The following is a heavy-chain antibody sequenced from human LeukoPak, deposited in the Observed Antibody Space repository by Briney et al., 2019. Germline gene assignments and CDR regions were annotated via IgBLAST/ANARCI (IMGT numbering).Heavy chain of an antibody. Sequence: GGSLRLSCAASGFTFSSSWMHWVRQAPGKGLEWVANIKEDGSENYYVDSVRGRFTISRDNAKNSLYLQMNSLRAEDTAMYYCARAYAGGIFDSWGQGTLVTVSS. CDR2: IKEDGSEN. CDR3: ARAYAGGIFDS. J-gene: IGHJ4*02. CDR1: GFTFSSSW. V-gene: IGHV3-7*04. D-gene: IGHD3-16*01.